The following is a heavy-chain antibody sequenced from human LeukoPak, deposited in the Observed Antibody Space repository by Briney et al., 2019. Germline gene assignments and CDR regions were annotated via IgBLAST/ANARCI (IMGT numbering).Heavy chain of an antibody. CDR2: INWNGGST. J-gene: IGHJ4*02. V-gene: IGHV3-20*04. CDR3: ARGLYPVYYDSSGTPGPYYFDY. CDR1: GFTFDDYG. D-gene: IGHD3-22*01. Sequence: RPEGSLRLSCAASGFTFDDYGMSWVRQAPGKGMEWVSGINWNGGSTGYADSVKGRFTISRDNAKNSLYLQMNRLRSEDTALYCCARGLYPVYYDSSGTPGPYYFDYWGQGTLVTVSS.